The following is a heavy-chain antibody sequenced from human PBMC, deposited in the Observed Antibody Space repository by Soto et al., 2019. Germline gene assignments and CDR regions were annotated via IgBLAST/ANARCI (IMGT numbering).Heavy chain of an antibody. J-gene: IGHJ6*02. Sequence: QVQLVQSGAEVKKPGSSVKVSCKASGGTFSSYAISWVRQAPGQGLEWMGGIIPIFGTANYAQKFQGRVTITADESTSTAYMELSSLRSEDTAVYYCARGKMATPFFNYYYGMDVWGQGTTGTGSS. CDR2: IIPIFGTA. CDR1: GGTFSSYA. D-gene: IGHD3-3*02. CDR3: ARGKMATPFFNYYYGMDV. V-gene: IGHV1-69*01.